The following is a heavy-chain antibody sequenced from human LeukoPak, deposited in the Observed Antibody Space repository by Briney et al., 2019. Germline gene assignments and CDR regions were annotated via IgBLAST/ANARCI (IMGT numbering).Heavy chain of an antibody. Sequence: SVKVSCKASGYTFTSYGISWVRQAPGRGLEWMGWISAYNGNTNYAQKLQGRVTMTIDTSTSTAYMELRSLRSDDTAVYYCARALGNGLAYFDLWGRGTLVTVSS. CDR1: GYTFTSYG. CDR2: ISAYNGNT. V-gene: IGHV1-18*01. J-gene: IGHJ2*01. CDR3: ARALGNGLAYFDL.